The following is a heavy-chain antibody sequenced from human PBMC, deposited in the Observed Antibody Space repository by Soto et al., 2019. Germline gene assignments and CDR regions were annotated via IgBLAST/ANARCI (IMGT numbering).Heavy chain of an antibody. CDR3: TTDTYRTIVTVRFDY. V-gene: IGHV3-15*07. Sequence: GSLRLSCAASGFTFANAWINWVRQAPGKGLEWVGSIKSNTDGGTTDFAEPVNGRFALSRDDSNNMVYLQMNSLKIEDTAVYFCTTDTYRTIVTVRFDYWGQGTLVTVSS. CDR1: GFTFANAW. D-gene: IGHD2-2*01. CDR2: IKSNTDGGTT. J-gene: IGHJ4*02.